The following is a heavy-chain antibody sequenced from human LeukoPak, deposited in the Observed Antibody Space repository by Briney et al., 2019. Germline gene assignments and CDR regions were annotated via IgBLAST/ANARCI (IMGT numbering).Heavy chain of an antibody. CDR3: SPAYDNGWYFDY. V-gene: IGHV3-73*01. Sequence: GGSLRLSCAASGFTISGSAMHWVRQASGKGLEWVGRIRSKPNRYATTYAASVEGRFTVSRDDSKNTAYLQMNSLKIEDTAVYYCSPAYDNGWYFDYWGQGTLVTVSS. D-gene: IGHD6-19*01. CDR2: IRSKPNRYAT. J-gene: IGHJ4*02. CDR1: GFTISGSA.